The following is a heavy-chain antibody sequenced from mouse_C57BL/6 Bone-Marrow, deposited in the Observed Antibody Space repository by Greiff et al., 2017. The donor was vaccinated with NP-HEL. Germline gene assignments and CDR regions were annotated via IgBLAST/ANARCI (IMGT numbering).Heavy chain of an antibody. CDR1: GFTFSSYG. CDR3: ASHGGYAIDY. CDR2: ISSGGSYT. V-gene: IGHV5-6*01. J-gene: IGHJ4*01. Sequence: EVKLVESGGDLVKPGGSLKLSCAASGFTFSSYGMSWVRQTPDKRLEWVATISSGGSYTYYPDSVKGRFTISRDNATNTLYLQMSSLKSEDTAMYYCASHGGYAIDYWGQGTSVTVSS.